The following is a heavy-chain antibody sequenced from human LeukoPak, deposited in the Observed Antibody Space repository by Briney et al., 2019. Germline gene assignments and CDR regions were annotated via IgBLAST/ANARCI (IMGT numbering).Heavy chain of an antibody. V-gene: IGHV4-61*05. CDR1: GGSISSSSYY. J-gene: IGHJ4*02. Sequence: SETLSLTCTVSGGSISSSSYYWGWIRQPPGKGLEWIGYIYYSGTTTYNPSLERRVTMSVDMSKTQFSLRLNSVTATDTAVYYCARLDCGGDCYVDYWGQGNLVTVSS. CDR3: ARLDCGGDCYVDY. D-gene: IGHD2-21*02. CDR2: IYYSGTT.